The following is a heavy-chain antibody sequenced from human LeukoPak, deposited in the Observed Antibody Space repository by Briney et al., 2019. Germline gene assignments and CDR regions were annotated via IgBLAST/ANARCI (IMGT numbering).Heavy chain of an antibody. CDR2: INTNTGNP. CDR3: ALKEYSYGYDAFDI. V-gene: IGHV7-4-1*02. D-gene: IGHD5-18*01. Sequence: ASVKVSCKASGYTFTSYAMNWVRQAPGQGLEWMGWINTNTGNPTYAQGFTGRFVFSLDTSVGTAYLQISSLKAEDTAVYYCALKEYSYGYDAFDIWGQGTMVTVSS. J-gene: IGHJ3*02. CDR1: GYTFTSYA.